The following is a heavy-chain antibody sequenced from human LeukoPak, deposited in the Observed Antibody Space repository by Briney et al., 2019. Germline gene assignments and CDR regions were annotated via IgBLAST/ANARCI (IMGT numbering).Heavy chain of an antibody. CDR1: GFTFNTYT. V-gene: IGHV3-48*01. Sequence: GGSLRLSCAASGFTFNTYTMNWVRQAPGKGLEWVSYISGSSGIIDYADSVRGRFTISRDNAKNSLYLQMNSLRAEDTAVYYCAKDQNTVATAPFGYWGLGTLVTVSS. CDR2: ISGSSGII. J-gene: IGHJ4*02. CDR3: AKDQNTVATAPFGY. D-gene: IGHD4-17*01.